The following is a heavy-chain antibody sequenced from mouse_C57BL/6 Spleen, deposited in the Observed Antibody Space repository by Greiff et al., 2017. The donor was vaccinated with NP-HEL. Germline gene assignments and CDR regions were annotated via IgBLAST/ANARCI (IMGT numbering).Heavy chain of an antibody. CDR3: ASGDSSGYDYAMDY. CDR2: ISYDGSN. D-gene: IGHD3-2*02. V-gene: IGHV3-6*01. J-gene: IGHJ4*01. CDR1: GYSITSGYY. Sequence: EVQLQESGPGLVKPSQSLSLTCSVTGYSITSGYYWNWIRQFPGNKLEWMGYISYDGSNNYNPSLKNLISITRDTSKNQFFLKLNSVTTEDTATYYGASGDSSGYDYAMDYWGQGTSVTVSS.